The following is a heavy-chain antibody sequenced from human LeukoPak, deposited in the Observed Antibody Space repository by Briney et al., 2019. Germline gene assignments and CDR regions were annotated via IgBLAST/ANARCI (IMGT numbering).Heavy chain of an antibody. D-gene: IGHD1-26*01. J-gene: IGHJ4*02. CDR1: GFTFSHYA. CDR2: ISYYGNHK. Sequence: QPGGSLRLSCAASGFTFSHYAMHWVRQAPGKGLEWVAVISYYGNHKYYADSVKGRFTIPRDNSKNTLYVQMNSLRAEDTAVYYCARARNGTLKYWGQGTLVTVCS. V-gene: IGHV3-30*01. CDR3: ARARNGTLKY.